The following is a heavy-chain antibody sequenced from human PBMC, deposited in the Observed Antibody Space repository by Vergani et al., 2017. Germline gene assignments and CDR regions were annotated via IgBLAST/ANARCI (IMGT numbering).Heavy chain of an antibody. CDR2: ISGSGGST. V-gene: IGHV3-23*01. D-gene: IGHD3-22*01. CDR3: AKVGYRMIVVVHLYFDY. Sequence: EVQLLESGGGLVQPGGSLRLSCAASGFTFSSYAMSWVRPAPGKGLEWVSAISGSGGSTYYADSVKGRFTISRDNSKNTLYLQMNSLRAEDTAVYYCAKVGYRMIVVVHLYFDYWGQGTLVTVSS. J-gene: IGHJ4*02. CDR1: GFTFSSYA.